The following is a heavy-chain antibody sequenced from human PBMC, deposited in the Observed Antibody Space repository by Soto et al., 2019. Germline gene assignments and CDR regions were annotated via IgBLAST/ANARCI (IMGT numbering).Heavy chain of an antibody. Sequence: QVQLQESGPGLVKPSETLSLTCTVSGGSISDYYWCWIRQSPGRGLEWIGYVYYPGNTNYNPSLKRRVTLSVDATMTQFSLKLSSVTTADTAVYYCTRDLYGDYRGYYYSYMVVWGKGTTVTVSS. J-gene: IGHJ6*03. D-gene: IGHD4-17*01. CDR1: GGSISDYY. CDR2: VYYPGNT. CDR3: TRDLYGDYRGYYYSYMVV. V-gene: IGHV4-59*01.